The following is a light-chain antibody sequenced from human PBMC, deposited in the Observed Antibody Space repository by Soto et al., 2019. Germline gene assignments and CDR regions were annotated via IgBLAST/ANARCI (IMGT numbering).Light chain of an antibody. CDR3: ASWDDSLNGPVV. CDR1: SSNIGSNT. Sequence: QSVLTQPPSASGTPGQRVTISCSGRSSNIGSNTVNWYQQLPGTAPKLLIYSNNQRPSGVPDRFSGSKSGTSASLAISGLQSEDEADYYCASWDDSLNGPVVFGGGTKL. CDR2: SNN. V-gene: IGLV1-44*01. J-gene: IGLJ2*01.